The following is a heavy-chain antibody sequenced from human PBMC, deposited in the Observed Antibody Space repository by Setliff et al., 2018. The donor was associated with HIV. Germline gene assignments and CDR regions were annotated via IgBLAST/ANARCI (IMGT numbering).Heavy chain of an antibody. D-gene: IGHD3-16*01. CDR1: GYSLSSGFY. CDR3: ARRAIWGDAFDI. J-gene: IGHJ3*02. CDR2: IYHSGST. Sequence: SETLSLTCTVSGYSLSSGFYWGWIRQPPGKGLEWIANIYHSGSTYNTPSLKSRVTISLDTSKNQFSLRLSSVTAADTAIYYCARRAIWGDAFDIWGQGTMVTVSS. V-gene: IGHV4-38-2*02.